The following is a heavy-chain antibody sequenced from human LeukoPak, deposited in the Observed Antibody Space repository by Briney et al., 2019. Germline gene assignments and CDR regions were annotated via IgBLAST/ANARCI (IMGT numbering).Heavy chain of an antibody. CDR3: ARDGVVVVPAALPYYYYYMDV. V-gene: IGHV3-33*01. CDR2: IWYDGSNK. CDR1: GFTFSSYG. D-gene: IGHD2-2*01. Sequence: GGSLRLSCAASGFTFSSYGMHWVRQAPGKGQEWVAVIWYDGSNKYYADSVKGRFTISRDNSKNTLYLQMNSLRAEDTAVYYCARDGVVVVPAALPYYYYYMDVWGKGTTVTVSS. J-gene: IGHJ6*03.